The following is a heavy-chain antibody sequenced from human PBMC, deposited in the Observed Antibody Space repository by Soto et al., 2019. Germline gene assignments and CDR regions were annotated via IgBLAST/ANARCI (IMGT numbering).Heavy chain of an antibody. CDR1: GGSISSSSYY. Sequence: TSETLSLTCTVSGGSISSSSYYWGWIRQPPGKGLEWIGSIYYSGSTYYNPSLKSRVTISVDTSKNQFSLKLSSVTAADTAVYYCARMDIVVVPAAYWGQGTQVTVSS. J-gene: IGHJ4*02. V-gene: IGHV4-39*01. CDR2: IYYSGST. D-gene: IGHD2-2*03. CDR3: ARMDIVVVPAAY.